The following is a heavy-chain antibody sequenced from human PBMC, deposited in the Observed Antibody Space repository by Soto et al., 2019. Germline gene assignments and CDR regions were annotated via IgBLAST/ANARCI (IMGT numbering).Heavy chain of an antibody. CDR2: IWYDGSNK. CDR3: ARDTGTPYWGEFNFDY. Sequence: QVQLVESGGGVVQPGRSLRLSCAASGFTFSSYGMHWVRQAPGKGLEWVAVIWYDGSNKYYADSVKGRFTISRDNSKNTLYLQMNSLRAEDTAVYYCARDTGTPYWGEFNFDYWGQGTLVTVSS. CDR1: GFTFSSYG. D-gene: IGHD2-8*02. V-gene: IGHV3-33*01. J-gene: IGHJ4*02.